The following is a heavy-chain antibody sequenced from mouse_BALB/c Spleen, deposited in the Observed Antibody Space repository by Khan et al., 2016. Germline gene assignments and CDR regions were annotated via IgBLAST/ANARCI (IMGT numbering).Heavy chain of an antibody. CDR1: GFTFSTYA. V-gene: IGHV5-6-5*01. Sequence: EVELVESGGGLVKPGGSLKLSCAASGFTFSTYAMSWVRQTPEKRLEWVASISSGGSAFYPDILTCRFTISRDNARNILYLQMSSLRSEDTAMYYCASKVYYFDYWGQGTTLTVSS. J-gene: IGHJ2*01. CDR2: ISSGGSA. CDR3: ASKVYYFDY.